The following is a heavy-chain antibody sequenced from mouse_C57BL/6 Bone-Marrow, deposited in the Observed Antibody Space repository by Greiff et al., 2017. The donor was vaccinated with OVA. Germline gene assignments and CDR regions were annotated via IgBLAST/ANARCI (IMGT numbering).Heavy chain of an antibody. CDR2: IYPGDGDT. Sequence: VQLVESGPELVKPGASVKISCKASGYAFSSSWMNWVKQRPGKGLEWIGRIYPGDGDTNYNGKFKGKATLTADKSSSTAYMQLSSLTSEDSAVYFCAREGVYYGSSYGYFDYWGQGTTLTVSS. CDR1: GYAFSSSW. CDR3: AREGVYYGSSYGYFDY. V-gene: IGHV1-82*01. J-gene: IGHJ2*01. D-gene: IGHD1-1*01.